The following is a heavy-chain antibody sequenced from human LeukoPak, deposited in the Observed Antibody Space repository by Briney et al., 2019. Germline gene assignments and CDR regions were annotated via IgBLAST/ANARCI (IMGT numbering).Heavy chain of an antibody. J-gene: IGHJ4*02. Sequence: ASVKVSCKASGYTFTSYGISGVRHAHGQGLEWMGWISAYNGNTTYAQKLQGRVTMTTDTSTSTAYMELRSLRSDDTAVYYCARDFRPLNWGSSYYFDYWGQGTLVTVSS. V-gene: IGHV1-18*01. CDR1: GYTFTSYG. D-gene: IGHD7-27*01. CDR2: ISAYNGNT. CDR3: ARDFRPLNWGSSYYFDY.